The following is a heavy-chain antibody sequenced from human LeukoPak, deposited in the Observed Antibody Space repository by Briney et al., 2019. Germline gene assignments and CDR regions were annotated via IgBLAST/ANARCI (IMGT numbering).Heavy chain of an antibody. V-gene: IGHV4-61*08. D-gene: IGHD1-26*01. Sequence: PSQTLSLTCTVSGGSIGSGGYYWSWIRQPPGKGLEWIGYIYYSGSTNYNPSLKSRVTISVDTSKNQFSLKLSSVTAADTAVYYCAATGIVGATFDYWGQGTLVTVSS. CDR1: GGSIGSGGYY. CDR3: AATGIVGATFDY. CDR2: IYYSGST. J-gene: IGHJ4*02.